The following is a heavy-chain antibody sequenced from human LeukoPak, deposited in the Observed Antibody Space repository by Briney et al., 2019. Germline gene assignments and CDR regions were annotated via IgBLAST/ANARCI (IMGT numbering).Heavy chain of an antibody. D-gene: IGHD1-26*01. Sequence: SETLSLTCAVYGGSFSGYYWSWIRQPPGKGLEXIGEINHSGRTNYNPSLKSRVTISVDTSKNQFSLKLSSVTAADTAVYYCARGWAGRPGYFDYWGQGTLVTVSS. CDR2: INHSGRT. V-gene: IGHV4-34*01. CDR1: GGSFSGYY. J-gene: IGHJ4*02. CDR3: ARGWAGRPGYFDY.